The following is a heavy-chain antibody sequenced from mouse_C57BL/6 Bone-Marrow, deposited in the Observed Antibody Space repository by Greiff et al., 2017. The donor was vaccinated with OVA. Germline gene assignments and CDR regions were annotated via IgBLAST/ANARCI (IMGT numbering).Heavy chain of an antibody. V-gene: IGHV1-69*01. CDR2: IDPSDSYT. CDR1: GYTFTSYW. J-gene: IGHJ2*01. D-gene: IGHD1-1*02. CDR3: APYGARFGY. Sequence: QVQLQQPGAELVMPGASVKLSCKASGYTFTSYWMHWVKQRPGQGLEWIGEIDPSDSYTNYNQKFKGKSTLTVDKSSSTAYMQLSSLTSEDSAVYYCAPYGARFGYWGQGTTLTVSS.